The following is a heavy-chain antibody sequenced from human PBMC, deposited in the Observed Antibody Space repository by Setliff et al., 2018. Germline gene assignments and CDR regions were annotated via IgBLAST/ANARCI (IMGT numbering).Heavy chain of an antibody. D-gene: IGHD2-15*01. CDR3: ARGEHIVSGDFYHYIDV. Sequence: ASVKVSCKASGYTFTAYYIHWVRQAPGQGLEWMGWINPNAGNINYIQKFQGRVTMTWDTSISTAYMELRRLKSDDTAVYYCARGEHIVSGDFYHYIDVWGKGTTVTVSS. CDR1: GYTFTAYY. J-gene: IGHJ6*03. CDR2: INPNAGNI. V-gene: IGHV1-2*02.